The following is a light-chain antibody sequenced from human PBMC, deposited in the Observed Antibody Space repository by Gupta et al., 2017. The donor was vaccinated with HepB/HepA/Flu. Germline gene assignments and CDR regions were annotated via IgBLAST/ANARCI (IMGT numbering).Light chain of an antibody. Sequence: QSALTPPTSVAGSPGQSIPLSCTGTSNDIGAYNYVPWYQQPPGKAPKLIISDVSNRPSGVSDRISGSKYGNTASLANSGLQADDEGEYYCSTHAPRDFFGTGTKVSVL. J-gene: IGLJ1*01. V-gene: IGLV2-14*03. CDR3: STHAPRDF. CDR2: DVS. CDR1: SNDIGAYNY.